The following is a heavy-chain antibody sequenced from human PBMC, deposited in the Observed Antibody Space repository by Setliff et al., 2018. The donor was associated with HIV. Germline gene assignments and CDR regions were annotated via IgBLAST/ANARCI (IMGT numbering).Heavy chain of an antibody. Sequence: SETLSLTCAVYGGSFSGYYWSWIRQPPGKGLEWIGYIYTSGSVNYNPSLNSRVTISVDTSKNQFSLKVNSVTAADTAVYYCARSPRIGVAGEFEYWGQGTLVTVS. D-gene: IGHD6-19*01. CDR1: GGSFSGYY. CDR2: IYTSGSV. CDR3: ARSPRIGVAGEFEY. V-gene: IGHV4-4*09. J-gene: IGHJ4*02.